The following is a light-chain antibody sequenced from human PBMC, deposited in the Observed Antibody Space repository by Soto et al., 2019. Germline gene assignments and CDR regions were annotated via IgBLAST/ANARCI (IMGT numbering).Light chain of an antibody. Sequence: DIQMTQSRSTLSASVGDRVTITCRASQSISSYLNWYQQKPGKAPKLLIYAASSLQSGVPSRFSGSGSGTDFTLTISSLQPEDFATYYCQQSYSTLTWTFGQGTKVDI. CDR3: QQSYSTLTWT. CDR2: AAS. J-gene: IGKJ1*01. CDR1: QSISSY. V-gene: IGKV1-39*01.